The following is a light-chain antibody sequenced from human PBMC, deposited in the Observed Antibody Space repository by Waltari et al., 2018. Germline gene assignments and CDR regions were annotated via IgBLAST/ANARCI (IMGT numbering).Light chain of an antibody. CDR2: AAS. V-gene: IGKV1-39*01. CDR1: QTISSY. J-gene: IGKJ1*01. CDR3: QQSYMTPRT. Sequence: DIQMTQSPPSLSASVGDGVTITCRASQTISSYLNWYQEKRGKAPKLLISAASRLQSGVPSRFNASGFWTDFTLTISSLHPEDFAIYYCQQSYMTPRTFGRGTKVEV.